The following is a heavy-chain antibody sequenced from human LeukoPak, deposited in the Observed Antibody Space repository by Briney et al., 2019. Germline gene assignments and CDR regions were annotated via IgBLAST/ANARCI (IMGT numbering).Heavy chain of an antibody. CDR2: INQDGTEK. J-gene: IGHJ4*02. CDR1: GFTFTTYW. CDR3: ARKVPYYDILTGDHPFDY. Sequence: GGSLRLSCAASGFTFTTYWMSWVRQLPGKGLEWVANINQDGTEKYYVDSVKGRFTISRDNAKNSLDLQMNSLRVEDTAVYYCARKVPYYDILTGDHPFDYWGQGTLVTVSS. V-gene: IGHV3-7*01. D-gene: IGHD3-9*01.